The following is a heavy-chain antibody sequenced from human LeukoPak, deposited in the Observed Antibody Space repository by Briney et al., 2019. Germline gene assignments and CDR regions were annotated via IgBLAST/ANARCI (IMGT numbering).Heavy chain of an antibody. V-gene: IGHV1-3*01. J-gene: IGHJ4*02. Sequence: ASVKVSCKASGYTFTSYAMHWVRQAPGQRLEWMGWINAGNGNTKYSQKFQGRVTITRDTSASTAYMELSSLRSEDMAVYYCARERPGIAVADPFDYWGQGTLVTVSS. CDR3: ARERPGIAVADPFDY. CDR1: GYTFTSYA. CDR2: INAGNGNT. D-gene: IGHD6-19*01.